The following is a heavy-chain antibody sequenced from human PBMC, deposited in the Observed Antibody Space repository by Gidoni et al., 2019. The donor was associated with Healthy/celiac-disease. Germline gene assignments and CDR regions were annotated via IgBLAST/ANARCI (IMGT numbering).Heavy chain of an antibody. CDR2: INHSGST. V-gene: IGHV4-34*01. J-gene: IGHJ6*03. CDR1: GGSFSGYY. CDR3: ASPGSYYYYMDV. Sequence: QVQLQQWGAGLLKPSETLSLTCAVYGGSFSGYYWSWIRQPPGKGLEWSGEINHSGSTNYNPSLKSRVTISVDTSKNQFSLKLSSVTAADTAVYYCASPGSYYYYMDVWGKGTTVTVSS. D-gene: IGHD3-10*01.